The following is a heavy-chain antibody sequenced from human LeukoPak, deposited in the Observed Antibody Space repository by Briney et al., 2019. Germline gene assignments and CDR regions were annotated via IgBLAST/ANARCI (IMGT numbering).Heavy chain of an antibody. CDR1: GFTFSSYA. V-gene: IGHV3-48*02. D-gene: IGHD5-18*01. CDR2: ISTGSSTI. J-gene: IGHJ4*02. CDR3: ARVAERQLWLRSAFDY. Sequence: GGSLRLSCAASGFTFSSYAMNWVRQAPGKGLEWVSFISTGSSTIYYADSVKGRFTISRDNAKNSLYLQMNSLRDEDTAVYYCARVAERQLWLRSAFDYWGQGTLVTVSS.